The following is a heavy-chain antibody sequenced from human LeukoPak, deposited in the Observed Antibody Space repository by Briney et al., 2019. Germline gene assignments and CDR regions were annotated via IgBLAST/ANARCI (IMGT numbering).Heavy chain of an antibody. V-gene: IGHV5-10-1*01. J-gene: IGHJ4*02. D-gene: IGHD5-18*01. Sequence: GESLKISCKGSGYSFTSYWIGWVRQMPGKGLEWMGRIDPSDSYTNYSPSFQGHVTISADKSISTAYLQWSSLKASDTAMYYCARHPYSYEPRYFDYWGQGTLVTVSS. CDR2: IDPSDSYT. CDR1: GYSFTSYW. CDR3: ARHPYSYEPRYFDY.